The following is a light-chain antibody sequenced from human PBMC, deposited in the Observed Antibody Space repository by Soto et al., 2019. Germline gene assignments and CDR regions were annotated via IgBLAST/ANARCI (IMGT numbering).Light chain of an antibody. CDR3: LQDYSYPRT. CDR2: GAS. CDR1: QDIRDD. Sequence: AIQMTQSPSSLSASVEDRVTITRRASQDIRDDLGWYQQKPGKAPKFLIYGASRLQSGVPSRFRGSGSGTDFTLTISSLQPEDFATYFCLQDYSYPRTFGQGTKVEIK. V-gene: IGKV1-6*01. J-gene: IGKJ1*01.